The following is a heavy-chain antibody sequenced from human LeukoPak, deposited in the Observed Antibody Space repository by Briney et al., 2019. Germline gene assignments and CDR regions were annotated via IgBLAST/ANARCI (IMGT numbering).Heavy chain of an antibody. CDR3: AKGRPATPGRTGYYFDY. D-gene: IGHD3-10*01. V-gene: IGHV3-30*18. CDR1: GFTFSSYG. CDR2: ISYDGSNE. Sequence: GGSLRLSCAASGFTFSSYGMHWVRQAPGKGLEWVAVISYDGSNEYYADSVKGRFTISRDNSKNTLYLQMNSLRAEDTAVYYCAKGRPATPGRTGYYFDYWGQGTLVTVSS. J-gene: IGHJ4*02.